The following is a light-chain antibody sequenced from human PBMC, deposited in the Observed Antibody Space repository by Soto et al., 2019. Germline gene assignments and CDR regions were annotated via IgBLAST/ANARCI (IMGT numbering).Light chain of an antibody. J-gene: IGKJ1*01. CDR1: QSVSRN. V-gene: IGKV3-15*01. CDR2: GAS. CDR3: QQYNNWLWT. Sequence: EIVMTQSPATLSVSPGERATLSCRASQSVSRNLAWYQQKPGQAPRLLIYGASTRATAIPARFSGSGSGTEFTLTISSLQSEDFAVYYCQQYNNWLWTFGQGTKVEIK.